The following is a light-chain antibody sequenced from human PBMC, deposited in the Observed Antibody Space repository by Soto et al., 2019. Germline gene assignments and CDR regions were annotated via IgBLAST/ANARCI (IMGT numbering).Light chain of an antibody. CDR1: QSVSSS. J-gene: IGKJ4*01. Sequence: EIVLTQSPITLSLSPGERATLSCRASQSVSSSLAWYQQKPGQAPRLLIYDASNRATGIPARFSGSGSETDFNLTVSSLEPEDFAVYYCQQRSNWPLSFGGGTKVENK. CDR2: DAS. CDR3: QQRSNWPLS. V-gene: IGKV3-11*01.